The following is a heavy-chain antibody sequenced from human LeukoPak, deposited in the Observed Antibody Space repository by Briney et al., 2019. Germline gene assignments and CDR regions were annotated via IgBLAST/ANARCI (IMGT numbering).Heavy chain of an antibody. J-gene: IGHJ4*02. V-gene: IGHV1-69*05. CDR1: GGTFSSYA. CDR2: IIPIFGTA. CDR3: ARAGGRDGHNSPFDY. Sequence: SVKVSCKASGGTFSSYAISWVRQAPGQGLEWMGRIIPIFGTANYAQKFQGRVTITTDESTSTAYMELSSLRSEDTAVYYCARAGGRDGHNSPFDYWGQGTLVTVSS. D-gene: IGHD5-24*01.